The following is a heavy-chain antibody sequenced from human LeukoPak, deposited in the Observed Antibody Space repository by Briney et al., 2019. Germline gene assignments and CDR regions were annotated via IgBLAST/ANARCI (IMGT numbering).Heavy chain of an antibody. CDR3: ARASGPFDY. D-gene: IGHD3-10*01. V-gene: IGHV3-33*01. CDR1: GFTFSIYG. Sequence: GGSLRLSCAASGFTFSIYGIHWVRQAPGKGLEWVAVIWSDGSNKYYGDSVKGRFTISRDNSKNTLHLQMSNLRAEDTAVYYCARASGPFDYWGQGTLVTVSS. J-gene: IGHJ4*02. CDR2: IWSDGSNK.